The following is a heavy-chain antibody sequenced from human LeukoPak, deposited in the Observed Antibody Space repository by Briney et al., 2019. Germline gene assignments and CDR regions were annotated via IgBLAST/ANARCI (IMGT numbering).Heavy chain of an antibody. V-gene: IGHV4-31*03. CDR1: GGSISSGGYY. Sequence: PSQTLSLTCTVSGGSISSGGYYWSWIRQHPGKGLEWIGYIYYSGSTYYNPSLKSRVTISVDKSKNQFSLKLSSVTAADTAVYYCARDPSGSGINFDYWGQGTLVTVSS. CDR2: IYYSGST. D-gene: IGHD3-10*01. J-gene: IGHJ4*02. CDR3: ARDPSGSGINFDY.